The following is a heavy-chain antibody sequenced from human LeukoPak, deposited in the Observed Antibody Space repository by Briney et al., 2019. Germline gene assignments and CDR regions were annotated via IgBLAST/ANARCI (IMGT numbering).Heavy chain of an antibody. CDR2: ISSSSGYI. V-gene: IGHV3-21*01. CDR3: ARAPTFSGWFDY. Sequence: WGSLRLSCAASGFTFSSYNMNGVGQAPGKGLEWVSSISSSSGYIYYADSLKGRFTISRDNAKSSQYLQMNSLRAEDTAVYYCARAPTFSGWFDYWGQGILVTVSS. CDR1: GFTFSSYN. D-gene: IGHD6-19*01. J-gene: IGHJ4*02.